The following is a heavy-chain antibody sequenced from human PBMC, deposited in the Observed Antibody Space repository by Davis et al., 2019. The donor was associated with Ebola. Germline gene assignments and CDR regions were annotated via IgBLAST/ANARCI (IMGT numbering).Heavy chain of an antibody. V-gene: IGHV1-69*06. J-gene: IGHJ6*02. D-gene: IGHD2-2*01. CDR3: ARRKVVPAAIDPDHYYYYGMDV. CDR2: IIPIFGTA. Sequence: SVKVSCKASGGTFSSYAISWVRQAPGQGLEWMGGIIPIFGTANYAQKFQGRVTITADKSTSTAYMELSSLRSEDTAVYYCARRKVVPAAIDPDHYYYYGMDVWGQGTTVTVSS. CDR1: GGTFSSYA.